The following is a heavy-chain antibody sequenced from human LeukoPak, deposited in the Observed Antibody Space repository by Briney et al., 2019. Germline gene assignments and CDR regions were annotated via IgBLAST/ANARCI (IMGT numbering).Heavy chain of an antibody. J-gene: IGHJ4*02. V-gene: IGHV1-69*13. CDR2: IIPIFGTA. D-gene: IGHD6-13*01. CDR1: GGTFSSYA. Sequence: SVKVSCKASGGTFSSYAISWVRQAPGQGLERMGGIIPIFGTANYAQKFQGRVTITADESTSTAYMELSSLRSEDTAAYYCARELLAGAAAGMGPFDYWGQGTLVTVSS. CDR3: ARELLAGAAAGMGPFDY.